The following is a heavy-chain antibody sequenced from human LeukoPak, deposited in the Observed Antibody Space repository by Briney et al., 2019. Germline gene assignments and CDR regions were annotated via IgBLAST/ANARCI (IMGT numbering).Heavy chain of an antibody. Sequence: GSLRLSCAASGFTFTSYEMNWVRQAPGKGLEWVSYITSSASTIYYADSVKGRFTISRDNAKNSLYLQMNSLRAGDTAVYYCVRGGRNYLYWGQGTLVTVSS. CDR3: VRGGRNYLY. CDR2: ITSSASTI. J-gene: IGHJ4*02. CDR1: GFTFTSYE. D-gene: IGHD1-7*01. V-gene: IGHV3-48*03.